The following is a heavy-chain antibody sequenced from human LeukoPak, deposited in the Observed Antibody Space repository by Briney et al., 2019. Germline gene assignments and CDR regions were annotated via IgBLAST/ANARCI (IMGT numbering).Heavy chain of an antibody. CDR1: GGSISSSSYY. Sequence: SETLSLTCTVSGGSISSSSYYWGWIRQPPGKGLEWIGSIYYSGSTYYNPSLKSRVTISVDTSKNQFSLKLSSVTAADTAVYYCARVKRWLHHYYYYYYMDVWGKGTTVTASS. J-gene: IGHJ6*03. V-gene: IGHV4-39*07. D-gene: IGHD5-24*01. CDR2: IYYSGST. CDR3: ARVKRWLHHYYYYYYMDV.